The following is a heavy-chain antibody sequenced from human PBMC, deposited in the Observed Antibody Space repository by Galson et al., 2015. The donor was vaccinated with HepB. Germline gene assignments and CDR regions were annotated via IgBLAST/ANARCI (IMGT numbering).Heavy chain of an antibody. V-gene: IGHV3-21*01. CDR3: AREREGSSTSWAAYYFDY. Sequence: LRLSCAASGFTFSSYSMNWVRQAPGKGLEWVSSISSSSSYIYYADSVKGRFTISRDNAKNSLYLQMNSLRAEDTAVYHCAREREGSSTSWAAYYFDYWGQGTLVTVSS. J-gene: IGHJ4*02. CDR1: GFTFSSYS. D-gene: IGHD2-2*01. CDR2: ISSSSSYI.